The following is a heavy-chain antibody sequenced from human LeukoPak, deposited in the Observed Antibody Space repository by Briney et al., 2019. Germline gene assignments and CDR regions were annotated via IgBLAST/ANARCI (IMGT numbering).Heavy chain of an antibody. CDR3: ARGPLGLCDYYMDV. D-gene: IGHD2/OR15-2a*01. V-gene: IGHV1-8*03. J-gene: IGHJ6*03. CDR1: GYTFTTYD. CDR2: MNPNSGNT. Sequence: ASVKVSCKASGYTFTTYDINWVRQATGQGLEWMGWMNPNSGNTGYAQKFQGRVTITRNTSIGTADMELSSLRSEDTAVYYCARGPLGLCDYYMDVWGKGTTVTVSS.